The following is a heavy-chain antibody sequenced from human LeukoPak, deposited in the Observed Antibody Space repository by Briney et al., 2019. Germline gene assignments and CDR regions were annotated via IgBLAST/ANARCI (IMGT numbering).Heavy chain of an antibody. Sequence: PGGSLRPSCAASGFTLSNYWMHWVRHAPGKGLVWVSRINSDGSNTNYADSVKGRFTISRDNAKNTLYLQMNNLRAEDTAVYYCARALSSSSYYWGQGTLVTVSS. CDR1: GFTLSNYW. CDR3: ARALSSSSYY. V-gene: IGHV3-74*01. D-gene: IGHD2/OR15-2a*01. CDR2: INSDGSNT. J-gene: IGHJ4*02.